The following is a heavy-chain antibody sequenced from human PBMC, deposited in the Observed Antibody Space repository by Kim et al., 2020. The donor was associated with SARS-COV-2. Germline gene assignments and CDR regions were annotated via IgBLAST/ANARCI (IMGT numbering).Heavy chain of an antibody. CDR3: AKSLVSYGSGTYYYCMD. CDR1: GFIFRSYA. D-gene: IGHD3-10*01. J-gene: IGHJ6*01. CDR2: ISGSGGST. V-gene: IGHV3-23*01. Sequence: GGSLRLSCAASGFIFRSYAMSWFRQAPGKGLEWVAAISGSGGSTYYADSVKGRFTISRDNSKNTLSLQMDSLRAEDTARYYCAKSLVSYGSGTYYYCMD.